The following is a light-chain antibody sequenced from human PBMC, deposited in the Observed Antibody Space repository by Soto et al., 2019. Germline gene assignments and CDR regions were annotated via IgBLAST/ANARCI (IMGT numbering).Light chain of an antibody. CDR3: SLYADNNRV. CDR1: SIDVGAYNY. Sequence: QSALTQPPSASGSPGQAVTISCTGTSIDVGAYNYVSWYQQYPAKAPKLIIYEVTKRPSGVPDRFSGSKSGNTASLTVSGLQAEDEADYYSSLYADNNRVFGTGTKVTDL. V-gene: IGLV2-8*01. J-gene: IGLJ1*01. CDR2: EVT.